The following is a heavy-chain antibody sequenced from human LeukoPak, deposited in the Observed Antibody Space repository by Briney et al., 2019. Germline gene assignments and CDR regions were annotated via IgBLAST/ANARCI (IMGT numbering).Heavy chain of an antibody. V-gene: IGHV3-23*01. CDR1: GISLSNYG. CDR2: ISGSGGGT. Sequence: EGSLRLSCAVSGISLSNYGMSWVRQAPGKGLEWVAGISGSGGGTNYADSVKGRLTISRDNPKNTLYLQMNRLRAEDTAVYFCAKRGVVIRVILVGFHKEAYYFDSWGQGALVTVSS. D-gene: IGHD3-22*01. CDR3: AKRGVVIRVILVGFHKEAYYFDS. J-gene: IGHJ4*02.